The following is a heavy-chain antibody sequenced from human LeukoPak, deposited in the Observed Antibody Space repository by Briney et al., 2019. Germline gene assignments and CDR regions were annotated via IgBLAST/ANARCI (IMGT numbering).Heavy chain of an antibody. D-gene: IGHD6-13*01. J-gene: IGHJ4*02. CDR3: ARKSSSWYSIFDY. CDR2: INQDGSEK. V-gene: IGHV3-7*01. Sequence: GGSLRLSCAASGFTFSSHAMSWVRQAPGRGLEWVANINQDGSEKYHVDSVKGRFIISRDNAKNSLYLQMNSLRAEDTAVYYCARKSSSWYSIFDYWGQGTPVTVSS. CDR1: GFTFSSHA.